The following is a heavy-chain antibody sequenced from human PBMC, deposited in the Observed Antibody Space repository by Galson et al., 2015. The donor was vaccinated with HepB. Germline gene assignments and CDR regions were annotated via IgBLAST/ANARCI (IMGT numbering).Heavy chain of an antibody. Sequence: LRLSCAASGFTVSSSYMSWVRQAPGKGLEWVSVIYTGGTTYYADSVKGRFSISRDDSKNTVYLQLNSLRAEDTAVYYCTRDPSSTLGYGMDVWGQGTTVTVSS. CDR1: GFTVSSSY. CDR2: IYTGGTT. J-gene: IGHJ6*02. D-gene: IGHD6-13*01. CDR3: TRDPSSTLGYGMDV. V-gene: IGHV3-53*01.